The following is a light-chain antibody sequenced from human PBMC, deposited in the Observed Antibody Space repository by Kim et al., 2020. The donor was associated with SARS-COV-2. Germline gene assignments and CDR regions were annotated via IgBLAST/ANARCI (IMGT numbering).Light chain of an antibody. Sequence: ERRTLPCRARQSLRSEYLARCQQTAGQPPRLLIFGASSRAAGIPDRFSGSGSGTDFTLTISRLEPEEFAVYYCQQYTRSPPAYTLGQGTKLEI. CDR1: QSLRSEY. V-gene: IGKV3-20*01. J-gene: IGKJ2*01. CDR2: GAS. CDR3: QQYTRSPPAYT.